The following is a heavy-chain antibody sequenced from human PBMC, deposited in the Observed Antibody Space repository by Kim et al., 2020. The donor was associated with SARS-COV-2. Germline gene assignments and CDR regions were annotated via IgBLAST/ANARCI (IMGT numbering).Heavy chain of an antibody. D-gene: IGHD3-16*02. CDR1: GFTFDDYT. CDR2: ISWDGGST. CDR3: AKDRRYRAYYYYGMDV. Sequence: GGSLRLSCAASGFTFDDYTMHWVRQAPGKGLEWVSLISWDGGSTYYADSVKGRFTISRDNSKNSLYLQMNSLRTEDTALYYCAKDRRYRAYYYYGMDVWGQGTTVTVSS. V-gene: IGHV3-43*01. J-gene: IGHJ6*02.